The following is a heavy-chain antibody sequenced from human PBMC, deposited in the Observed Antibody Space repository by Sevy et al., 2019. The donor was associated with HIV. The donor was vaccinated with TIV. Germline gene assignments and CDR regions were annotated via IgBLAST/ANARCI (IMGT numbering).Heavy chain of an antibody. V-gene: IGHV1-24*01. CDR2: FDPEDGET. Sequence: ASVKVSCKVSGYTLTELSMHWVRQAPGKGLEWMGGFDPEDGETIYAQKFQGRVTMTEDTSTDTAYMELSSLRSEDTAGYYCASLSGSYDTRTDAFDIWGQGTMVTVSS. D-gene: IGHD1-26*01. CDR3: ASLSGSYDTRTDAFDI. J-gene: IGHJ3*02. CDR1: GYTLTELS.